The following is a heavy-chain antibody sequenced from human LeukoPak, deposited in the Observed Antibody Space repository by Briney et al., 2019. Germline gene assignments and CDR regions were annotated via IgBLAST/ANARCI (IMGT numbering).Heavy chain of an antibody. D-gene: IGHD3-22*01. CDR1: GFTFSSYW. CDR3: ARDSGNYYDIF. CDR2: IRQDGSEK. J-gene: IGHJ3*01. V-gene: IGHV3-7*01. Sequence: PGGSLRLSCAASGFTFSSYWMNWVRQAPGKGLEWVANIRQDGSEKYYVDSVKGRFTISRDNARNSLYLQMNSLRAEDTAVYYCARDSGNYYDIFWGQGTMVIVSS.